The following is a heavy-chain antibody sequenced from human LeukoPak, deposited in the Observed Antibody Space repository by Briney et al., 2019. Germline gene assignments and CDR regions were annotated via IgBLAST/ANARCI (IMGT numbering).Heavy chain of an antibody. D-gene: IGHD3-22*01. Sequence: GGSLRLPCAASGFTFSSYGMHWVRQAPGKGLEWVAFIRYDGSNKYYADSVKGRFTISRDNSKNTLYLQMNSLRAEDTAVYYCAKLNPPYYYDSSGYYYGAYWGQGTLVTVSS. J-gene: IGHJ4*02. CDR2: IRYDGSNK. CDR3: AKLNPPYYYDSSGYYYGAY. V-gene: IGHV3-30*02. CDR1: GFTFSSYG.